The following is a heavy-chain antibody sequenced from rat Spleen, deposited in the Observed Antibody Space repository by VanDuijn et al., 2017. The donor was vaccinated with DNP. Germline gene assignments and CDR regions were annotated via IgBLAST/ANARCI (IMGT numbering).Heavy chain of an antibody. CDR1: GFTFSDYN. CDR2: INTDGGST. J-gene: IGHJ2*01. Sequence: EVQLVESGGGLVQPGRSLKLSCAASGFTFSDYNMAWIRQAPGKGLEWVASINTDGGSTYYPDSVKGRFTISRNNAEKTVHLQMNSLRSEDTATYYCASWAPIAPISTSNYWGQGVMVTVSS. V-gene: IGHV5-58*01. CDR3: ASWAPIAPISTSNY. D-gene: IGHD1-2*01.